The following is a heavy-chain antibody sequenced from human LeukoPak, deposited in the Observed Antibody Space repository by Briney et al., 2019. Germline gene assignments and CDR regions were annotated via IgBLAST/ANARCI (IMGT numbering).Heavy chain of an antibody. CDR3: ARGCSAYIIVVPAAMGKNWFDP. CDR2: INHSGST. V-gene: IGHV4-34*01. CDR1: GGSFSGYY. J-gene: IGHJ5*02. D-gene: IGHD2-2*01. Sequence: PSETLSLTCAVYGGSFSGYYWSWIRQPPGKGLEWIGEINHSGSTNYNPSLKSRVTISVDTSKNQFSLKLSSVTAADTAVYYCARGCSAYIIVVPAAMGKNWFDPWGQGTLVTVSS.